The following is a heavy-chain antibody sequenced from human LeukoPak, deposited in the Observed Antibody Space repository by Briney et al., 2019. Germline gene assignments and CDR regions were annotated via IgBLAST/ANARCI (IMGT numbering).Heavy chain of an antibody. J-gene: IGHJ3*02. V-gene: IGHV3-53*01. D-gene: IGHD6-13*01. Sequence: GGSLRLSCAASGFTVSSNYMSWVRQAPGKGLEWVSVIYSGGSTYYADSVKGRFTISRDNAKNSLYLQMNSLRAEDTAVYYCARVKIAAAGTLDAFDIWGQGTMVTASS. CDR2: IYSGGST. CDR3: ARVKIAAAGTLDAFDI. CDR1: GFTVSSNY.